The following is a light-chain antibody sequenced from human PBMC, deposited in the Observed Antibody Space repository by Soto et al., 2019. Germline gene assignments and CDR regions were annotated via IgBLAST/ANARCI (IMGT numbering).Light chain of an antibody. CDR3: QQSSQWAPMT. CDR1: QFIRTY. V-gene: IGKV3-11*01. Sequence: EILLTQSPATLSLSPGEGATLSCRASQFIRTYLACYQHKPGQAPRLLLYDASKRATGIPARFNGSGSGTDLTLTLRSREPDDFAVYYCQQSSQWAPMTFGQGTRLEIK. CDR2: DAS. J-gene: IGKJ5*01.